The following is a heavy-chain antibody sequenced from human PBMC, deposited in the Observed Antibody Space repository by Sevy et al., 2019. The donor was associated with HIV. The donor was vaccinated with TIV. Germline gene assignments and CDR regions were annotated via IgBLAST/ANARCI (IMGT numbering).Heavy chain of an antibody. Sequence: SETLSLTCTVSGGSVSSGSYYWSWIRQPPGKGLEWIGYIYYSGSTNYNPSLKSRVNISVDTSKNQFCLKLSSVTAADTAVYYFAVHMAARFLVDYWGQGTLVTVSS. D-gene: IGHD6-6*01. CDR1: GGSVSSGSYY. CDR2: IYYSGST. J-gene: IGHJ4*02. CDR3: AVHMAARFLVDY. V-gene: IGHV4-61*01.